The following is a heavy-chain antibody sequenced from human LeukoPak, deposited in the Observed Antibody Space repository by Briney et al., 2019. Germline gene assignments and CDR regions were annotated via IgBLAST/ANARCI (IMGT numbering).Heavy chain of an antibody. J-gene: IGHJ4*02. D-gene: IGHD1-26*01. CDR3: ASQIVGAAGGFDY. CDR1: GGSISSSSYY. CDR2: IYYSGST. Sequence: SETLSLTCTVSGGSISSSSYYWGWIRQPPGKGLEWIGSIYYSGSTYYNPSLKSRVTISVDTSKNQFSLKLSSVTAADTAVYYCASQIVGAAGGFDYWGQGTLVTVSS. V-gene: IGHV4-39*01.